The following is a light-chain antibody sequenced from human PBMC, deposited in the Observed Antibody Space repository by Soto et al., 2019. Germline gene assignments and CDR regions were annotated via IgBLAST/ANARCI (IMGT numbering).Light chain of an antibody. CDR1: SSNIGSNA. J-gene: IGLJ1*01. Sequence: QSVLNQPPSASGAPRQRGTISCSRSSSNIGSNAVNWYQQLPGTAPKLLIYSNNQRPSGVPDRFSGSKSGTSASLAISGLQSEDEADYYCAAWDDSLNGYAFGTGTKVTVL. V-gene: IGLV1-44*01. CDR2: SNN. CDR3: AAWDDSLNGYA.